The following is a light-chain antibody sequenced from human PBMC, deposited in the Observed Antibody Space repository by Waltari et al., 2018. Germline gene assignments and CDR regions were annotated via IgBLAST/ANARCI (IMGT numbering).Light chain of an antibody. Sequence: QSVLTQPPSASGTPGQRVNISCSGSHANLGSNYLYWYQQFPGMAPHLLIYRNNQRPAGVPDLFSGSRFGTSASLAISGLRSEDEAVYYCASCDDSHYVFGTGTKVTVL. CDR2: RNN. CDR1: HANLGSNY. V-gene: IGLV1-47*01. CDR3: ASCDDSHYV. J-gene: IGLJ1*01.